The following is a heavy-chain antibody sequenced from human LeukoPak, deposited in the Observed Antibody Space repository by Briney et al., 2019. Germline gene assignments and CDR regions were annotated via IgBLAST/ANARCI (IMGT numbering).Heavy chain of an antibody. CDR1: GGSISSYY. D-gene: IGHD2-15*01. Sequence: PSKTLSLTCTVSGGSISSYYWSWIRQPAGKGLESLGRIYTSGSTNYNPSLKSRVTMSVDTSKNQFSLKLSSVTAADTAVYYCARGCRDCSGGSCYGTFFDYWGQGTLVTVSS. CDR3: ARGCRDCSGGSCYGTFFDY. J-gene: IGHJ4*02. V-gene: IGHV4-4*07. CDR2: IYTSGST.